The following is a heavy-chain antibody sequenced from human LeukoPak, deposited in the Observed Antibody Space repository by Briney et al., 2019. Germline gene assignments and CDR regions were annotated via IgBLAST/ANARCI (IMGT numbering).Heavy chain of an antibody. J-gene: IGHJ4*02. CDR1: GFTFSSYA. V-gene: IGHV3-23*01. CDR2: ISGSGGST. Sequence: GGSLRLSCAASGFTFSSYAVSWVRQAPGKGLEWVSAISGSGGSTYYADSVKGRFTISRDNSKNTLYLQMNSLRAEDTAVYYSATMGIAVVNSFDYWGQGTLVTVSS. CDR3: ATMGIAVVNSFDY. D-gene: IGHD6-19*01.